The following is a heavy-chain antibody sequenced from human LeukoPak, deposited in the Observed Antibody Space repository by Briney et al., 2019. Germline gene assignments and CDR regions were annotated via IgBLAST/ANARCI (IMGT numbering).Heavy chain of an antibody. Sequence: SETLSLTCTVSGVSIRSGGYYWSWIRQHPGKGLEWLGCIQDSRSTYYNPSLKSRLTISADTSQSQFSLRLNFVTAADTAIYYCATRRDYQAYDHWGQGTLVTASS. CDR1: GVSIRSGGYY. CDR2: IQDSRST. D-gene: IGHD3-16*01. CDR3: ATRRDYQAYDH. V-gene: IGHV4-31*03. J-gene: IGHJ4*02.